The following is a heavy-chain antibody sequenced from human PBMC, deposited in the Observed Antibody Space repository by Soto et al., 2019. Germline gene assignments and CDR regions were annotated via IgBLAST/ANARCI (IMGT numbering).Heavy chain of an antibody. CDR3: ARDEKTTVTTGDYYYYGMDV. CDR1: GGSISSSNW. CDR2: IYHSGST. D-gene: IGHD4-4*01. J-gene: IGHJ6*02. V-gene: IGHV4-4*02. Sequence: LSLTCAVSGGSISSSNWWSWVRQPPGKGLEWIGEIYHSGSTNYNPSLKSRVTISVDKSKNQFSLKLSSVTAADTAVYYCARDEKTTVTTGDYYYYGMDVWGQGTTVTVS.